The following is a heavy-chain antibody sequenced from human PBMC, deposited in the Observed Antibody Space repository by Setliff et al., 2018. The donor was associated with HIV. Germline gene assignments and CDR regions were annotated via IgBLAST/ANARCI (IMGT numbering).Heavy chain of an antibody. J-gene: IGHJ2*01. CDR1: GFTFSSYS. D-gene: IGHD6-13*01. V-gene: IGHV3-21*01. CDR3: ARYRAAAVTWYFDL. Sequence: AGESLKISCAASGFTFSSYSLTWVRQAPGKGLEWVSSISSSSSYIYYADSVKGRFTISRDNAKNSLYLQMNSLRAEDTAVYYCARYRAAAVTWYFDLWGRGTLVTVSS. CDR2: ISSSSSYI.